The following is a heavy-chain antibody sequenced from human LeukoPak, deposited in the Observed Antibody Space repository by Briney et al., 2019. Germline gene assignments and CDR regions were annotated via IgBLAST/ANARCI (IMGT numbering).Heavy chain of an antibody. J-gene: IGHJ4*02. V-gene: IGHV3-43D*03. CDR2: ITWDAGST. D-gene: IGHD6-13*01. CDR1: GFTFDDYA. Sequence: PGGSLRLSCAASGFTFDDYAIHWVRQAPGKGLEWVSLITWDAGSTYYAGSVKGRFTISRDNSKNSLYLQMNSLRAEDTALYYCAKGASSWHEFDYWGQGTLVTVSS. CDR3: AKGASSWHEFDY.